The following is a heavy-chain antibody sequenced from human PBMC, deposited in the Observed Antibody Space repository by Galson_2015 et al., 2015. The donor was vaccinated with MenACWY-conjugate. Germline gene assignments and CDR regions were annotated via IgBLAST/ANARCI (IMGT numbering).Heavy chain of an antibody. J-gene: IGHJ4*02. CDR1: GYTFTNYA. CDR3: ARIWWREGELGCRGGSCYFFDY. D-gene: IGHD2-15*01. Sequence: SVKASCKASGYTFTNYAMNWVRQAPGQGLEWMGWINTNTGNPTNAQGFTGRFVFSLDTSVSTAYLQISNLKAEDTAVYYCARIWWREGELGCRGGSCYFFDYWGQGTLVTVSS. CDR2: INTNTGNP. V-gene: IGHV7-4-1*02.